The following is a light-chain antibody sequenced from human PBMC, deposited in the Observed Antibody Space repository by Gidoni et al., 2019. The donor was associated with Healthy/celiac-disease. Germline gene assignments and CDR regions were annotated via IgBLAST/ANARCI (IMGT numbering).Light chain of an antibody. CDR1: QSVSSN. V-gene: IGKV3-15*01. CDR2: GAS. Sequence: ELVMTQSPATLSVSPGERATLSCRASQSVSSNLAWYQQKPGQAPRLLIYGASTRATDIPARFSGSGSGTEFTLTISSLQAEDFAVYYCQQYNNWPPITFGQGTRVEIK. CDR3: QQYNNWPPIT. J-gene: IGKJ5*01.